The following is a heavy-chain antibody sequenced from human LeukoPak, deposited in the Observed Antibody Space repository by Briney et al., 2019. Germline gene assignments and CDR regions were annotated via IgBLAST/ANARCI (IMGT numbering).Heavy chain of an antibody. CDR1: GYTLTELS. CDR3: ATGYSSGYYLGSDY. CDR2: FDPEDGET. D-gene: IGHD3-22*01. V-gene: IGHV1-24*01. J-gene: IGHJ4*02. Sequence: SVKVSCKVSGYTLTELSMHWVRQAPGKGLEWMGGFDPEDGETIYAQKFQGRVTMTEDTSTDTAYMELGSLRSEDTAVYYCATGYSSGYYLGSDYWGQGTLVTVSS.